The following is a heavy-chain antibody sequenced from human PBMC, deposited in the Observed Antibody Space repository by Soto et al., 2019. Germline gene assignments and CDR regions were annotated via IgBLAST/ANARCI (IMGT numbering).Heavy chain of an antibody. Sequence: SXTLSLTCFVSGGSMSGYYGSWFRQPPGKGLEWIGYIYYSGSTTYNSSLKGRVTMSVDTSKNQFSLELSSVTAADTAVYYCARRRYADWAFDYWGQGTLVTVSS. CDR2: IYYSGST. CDR1: GGSMSGYY. J-gene: IGHJ4*02. D-gene: IGHD3-9*01. V-gene: IGHV4-59*08. CDR3: ARRRYADWAFDY.